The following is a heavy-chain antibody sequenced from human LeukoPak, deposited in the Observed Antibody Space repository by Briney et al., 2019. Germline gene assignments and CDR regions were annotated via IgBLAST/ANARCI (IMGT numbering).Heavy chain of an antibody. CDR1: GGSFSGYY. J-gene: IGHJ6*03. CDR2: INHSGST. Sequence: SETLSLTCAVYGGSFSGYYWSWIRQPPGKGLEWIGEINHSGSTNYNPSLKSRVTISVDTSKNQFSLKLSSVTAADTAVYYCASTRPAVDYYYYYYMDVWGKGTTVTISS. CDR3: ASTRPAVDYYYYYYMDV. D-gene: IGHD2-2*01. V-gene: IGHV4-34*01.